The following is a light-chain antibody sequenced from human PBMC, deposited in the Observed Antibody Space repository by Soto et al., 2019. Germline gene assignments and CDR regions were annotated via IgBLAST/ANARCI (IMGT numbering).Light chain of an antibody. J-gene: IGLJ1*01. V-gene: IGLV2-14*01. Sequence: QSALTQPASVSGSPGQSIAISCTGTSSDIGGHNSVSWYQQHPGKAPKPMIYNVSNRPSGVSNRFSGSKSGNTASLTIFGLLAEDEADYYCTSFTSASTYVFGAGTKVTVL. CDR3: TSFTSASTYV. CDR1: SSDIGGHNS. CDR2: NVS.